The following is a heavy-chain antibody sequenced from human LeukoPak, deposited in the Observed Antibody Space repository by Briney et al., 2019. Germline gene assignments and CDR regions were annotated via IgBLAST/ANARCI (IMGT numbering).Heavy chain of an antibody. D-gene: IGHD1-26*01. J-gene: IGHJ4*02. CDR2: IYHSGSGST. V-gene: IGHV4-30-2*01. CDR3: ARATYSGSYYVR. Sequence: SETLSLTCTVSGGSISSGGHSWSWIRQPPGKGLEWIGYIYHSGSGSTYYNPSLKSRVTISVDTSKNQFSLKLSSVTAADTAVYYCARATYSGSYYVRWGQGTLVTVSS. CDR1: GGSISSGGHS.